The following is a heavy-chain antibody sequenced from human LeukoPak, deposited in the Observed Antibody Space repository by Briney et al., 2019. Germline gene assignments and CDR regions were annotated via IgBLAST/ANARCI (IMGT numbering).Heavy chain of an antibody. J-gene: IGHJ6*03. CDR2: IRYDGSNK. Sequence: GGSLRLSCAASGFTFSSYGMHWVRQAPGKGLEWVAFIRYDGSNKYYADSVKGRFTISSDNSKNTLYLQMNSLRAEDTAVYYCAKGTDSSGYYYYYYYMDVWGKGTTVTVSS. CDR1: GFTFSSYG. CDR3: AKGTDSSGYYYYYYYMDV. V-gene: IGHV3-30*02. D-gene: IGHD3-22*01.